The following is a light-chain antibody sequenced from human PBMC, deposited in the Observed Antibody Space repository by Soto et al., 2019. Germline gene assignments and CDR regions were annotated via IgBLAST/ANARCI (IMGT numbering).Light chain of an antibody. V-gene: IGLV2-14*01. CDR1: SSDVGGYNY. J-gene: IGLJ2*01. CDR2: EVS. Sequence: QSALTQPASVSGSPGQSITISCTGTSSDVGGYNYVSWYQQHPGKAPKLMIYEVSNRPSGVSNSFSGSKSGNTASLTISGLQPEDEADYYCSSYTSSSTLVLGGGTKVTVL. CDR3: SSYTSSSTLV.